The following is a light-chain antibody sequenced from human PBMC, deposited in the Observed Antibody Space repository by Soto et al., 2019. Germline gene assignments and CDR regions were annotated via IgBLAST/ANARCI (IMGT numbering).Light chain of an antibody. CDR1: SSDVGNYNY. V-gene: IGLV2-14*01. Sequence: QSVLTQPASVSGSPGQSITISCTGTSSDVGNYNYVSWYQQHPGQAPKLMISEVTTRPSGVSDRFSGSKSGNTASLTISRLQAEDEAHYYCSSYTTAYTQVFGGGTKLTVL. CDR2: EVT. J-gene: IGLJ3*02. CDR3: SSYTTAYTQV.